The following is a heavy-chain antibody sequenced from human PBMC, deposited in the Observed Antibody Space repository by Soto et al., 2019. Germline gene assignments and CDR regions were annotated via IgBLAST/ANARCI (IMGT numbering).Heavy chain of an antibody. CDR3: AKARRSDSSGYYYDY. Sequence: GSLRLSCAASGFTFSSYAMSWVRQAPGKGLEWVSAISGSGGTTYYADSVKGRFTISRDNSKNTLYLQMNSLRAEDTAVYYCAKARRSDSSGYYYDYWGQGTLVTVSS. D-gene: IGHD3-22*01. CDR1: GFTFSSYA. V-gene: IGHV3-23*01. J-gene: IGHJ4*02. CDR2: ISGSGGTT.